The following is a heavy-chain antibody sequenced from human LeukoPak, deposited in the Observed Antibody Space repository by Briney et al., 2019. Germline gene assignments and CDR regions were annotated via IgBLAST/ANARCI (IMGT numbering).Heavy chain of an antibody. Sequence: SETLSLTCTVSGGSIRSYHWSWIRQPPGKGLEWIGYIYYSGTTNYNPSLKSRVTISLDTSKNQFSLKLSSVTAAGTAVYYCAGGYGPPGDYWGQGTLVTVSS. CDR2: IYYSGTT. J-gene: IGHJ4*02. V-gene: IGHV4-59*01. D-gene: IGHD5-18*01. CDR1: GGSIRSYH. CDR3: AGGYGPPGDY.